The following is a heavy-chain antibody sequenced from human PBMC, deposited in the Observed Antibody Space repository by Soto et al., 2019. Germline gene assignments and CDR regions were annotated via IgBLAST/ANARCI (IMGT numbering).Heavy chain of an antibody. J-gene: IGHJ5*02. CDR2: INPNSGGT. CDR3: ARSRSPIGYCSGGSCQRDRFDP. D-gene: IGHD2-15*01. V-gene: IGHV1-2*04. Sequence: ASVKVSCKASGYTFTGYYMHWVRQAPGQGLEWMGWINPNSGGTNYAQKFQGWVTMTRDTSISTAYMELSRLRSDDTAVYYCARSRSPIGYCSGGSCQRDRFDPWGQGTLVTVSS. CDR1: GYTFTGYY.